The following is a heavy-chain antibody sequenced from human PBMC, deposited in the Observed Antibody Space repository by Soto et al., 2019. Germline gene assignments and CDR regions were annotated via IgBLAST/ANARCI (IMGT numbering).Heavy chain of an antibody. CDR1: GGSLSSTSYY. V-gene: IGHV4-39*01. D-gene: IGHD5-18*01. Sequence: QLQLQESGPRLVKPSETLSLTCTVSGGSLSSTSYYWDWIRQSPGKGLEWIGKIYYSGSTYSNPSIMIRVTMSVDTSKNQFSLTLSSVTAADTAVYYCARRRGYSYGAHFDYWGQGTLVTVSA. CDR3: ARRRGYSYGAHFDY. CDR2: IYYSGST. J-gene: IGHJ4*02.